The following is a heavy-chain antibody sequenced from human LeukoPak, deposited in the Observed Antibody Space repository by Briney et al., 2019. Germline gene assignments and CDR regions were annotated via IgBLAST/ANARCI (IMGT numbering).Heavy chain of an antibody. CDR3: AKGLASAITIYFDY. D-gene: IGHD3-9*01. J-gene: IGHJ4*02. Sequence: QSWGSLRLSCAASGFTFSSYAMHWVSQAPGKGLEWVAFIRYDGSNKYYADSVKGRFTISRDNSKNTLYLQMNSLRAEDTAVYYCAKGLASAITIYFDYWGQGTLVTVSS. V-gene: IGHV3-30*02. CDR2: IRYDGSNK. CDR1: GFTFSSYA.